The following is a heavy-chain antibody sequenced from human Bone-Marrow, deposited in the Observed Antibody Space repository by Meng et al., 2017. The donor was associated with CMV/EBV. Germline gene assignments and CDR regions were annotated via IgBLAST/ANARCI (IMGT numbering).Heavy chain of an antibody. CDR3: ARTVVPAANNWFDP. J-gene: IGHJ5*02. D-gene: IGHD2-2*01. Sequence: SETLSLTCTVSGGSISSYYWSWIRQPPGKGLEWIGYIYYSGSTNYNPSLKSRVTISVDTSKNQFSLKLSSVTAADTAVYYCARTVVPAANNWFDPWGHGTRVTVSS. CDR1: GGSISSYY. CDR2: IYYSGST. V-gene: IGHV4-59*01.